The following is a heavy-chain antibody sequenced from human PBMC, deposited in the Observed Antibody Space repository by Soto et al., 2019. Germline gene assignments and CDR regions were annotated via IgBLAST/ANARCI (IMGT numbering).Heavy chain of an antibody. CDR1: GFTFSDYS. J-gene: IGHJ4*02. CDR3: ARDAGSWGY. Sequence: EVQLVESGGGLVQPGGSLRLSCAASGFTFSDYSMDWVRQAPGKGLEWVSYISSSSSTIYYADSVKGRFTIARDNDQNSLYLHMNSLRDEDTAVYYCARDAGSWGYWGQGTLVTVSS. V-gene: IGHV3-48*02. CDR2: ISSSSSTI. D-gene: IGHD3-10*01.